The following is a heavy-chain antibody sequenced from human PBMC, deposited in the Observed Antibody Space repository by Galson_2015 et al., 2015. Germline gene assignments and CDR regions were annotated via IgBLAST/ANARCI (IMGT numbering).Heavy chain of an antibody. CDR1: GFTFSTYA. J-gene: IGHJ4*02. D-gene: IGHD3-10*01. CDR3: AKLVYGSGNYPYFDY. Sequence: SLRLSCAASGFTFSTYAMSWVRQAPGKGLEWVSIISVTVGSTYYADSVKGRFTTSRDNSKNTLNLQMNSLSAEDTAIYYCAKLVYGSGNYPYFDYWGQGALVTVSS. CDR2: ISVTVGST. V-gene: IGHV3-23*01.